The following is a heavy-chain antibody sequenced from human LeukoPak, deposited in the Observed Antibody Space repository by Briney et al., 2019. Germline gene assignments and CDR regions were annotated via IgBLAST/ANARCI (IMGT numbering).Heavy chain of an antibody. V-gene: IGHV4-59*01. Sequence: SETLSLTCAVYGGSFSSYYWSWIRQPPGKGLEWIGYIYYSGRTNYNPSLKSRVIISVDTSKNQFSLKLSSVTAANTAVYYCARDRSDGSVPSDAFDIWGQGTMVTVSS. CDR3: ARDRSDGSVPSDAFDI. D-gene: IGHD3-10*01. CDR2: IYYSGRT. CDR1: GGSFSSYY. J-gene: IGHJ3*02.